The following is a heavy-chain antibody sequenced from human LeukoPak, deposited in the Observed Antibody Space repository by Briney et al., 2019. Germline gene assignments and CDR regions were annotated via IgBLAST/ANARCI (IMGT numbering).Heavy chain of an antibody. D-gene: IGHD2-15*01. Sequence: GGSLRLSCAASGFPFSSYSMTWVRQAPGKGLEWVSSISSSSSYIYYADSVKGRFTISRDNAKNSLYLQMNSRRAEDTAVYYCARDRYCSGGSCYQPMDVWGQGTTVTVSS. V-gene: IGHV3-21*01. CDR3: ARDRYCSGGSCYQPMDV. J-gene: IGHJ6*02. CDR2: ISSSSSYI. CDR1: GFPFSSYS.